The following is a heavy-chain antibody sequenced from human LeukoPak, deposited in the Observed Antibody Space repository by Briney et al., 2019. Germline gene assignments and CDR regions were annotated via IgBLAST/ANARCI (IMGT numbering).Heavy chain of an antibody. J-gene: IGHJ6*02. D-gene: IGHD4-17*01. Sequence: SETLPLTCAVYGGSFSGYYWSWIRQPPGKGLEWIGEINHSGSTNYNPSLKSRVTISVDTSKNQFSLKLSSVTAADTAVYYCARGSRLRRYYYYYGMDVWGQGTTVTVSS. CDR1: GGSFSGYY. CDR3: ARGSRLRRYYYYYGMDV. CDR2: INHSGST. V-gene: IGHV4-34*01.